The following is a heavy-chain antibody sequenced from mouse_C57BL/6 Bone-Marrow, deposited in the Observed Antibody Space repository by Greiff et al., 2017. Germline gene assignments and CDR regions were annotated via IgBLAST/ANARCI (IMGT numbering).Heavy chain of an antibody. Sequence: EVQREESGAELVRPGASVKLSCTASGFNINDDYMHWVKQRPERGLEWIGWIDPENGDTEYASKFQGKATITVDTSSNTAYMQLSSLTSEDTAVYYCTIMVTTGFDYWGQGTTLTVSS. D-gene: IGHD2-2*01. CDR2: IDPENGDT. J-gene: IGHJ2*01. CDR1: GFNINDDY. V-gene: IGHV14-4*01. CDR3: TIMVTTGFDY.